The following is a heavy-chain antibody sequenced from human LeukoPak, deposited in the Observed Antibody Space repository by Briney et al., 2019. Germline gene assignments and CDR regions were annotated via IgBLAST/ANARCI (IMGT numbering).Heavy chain of an antibody. D-gene: IGHD5-18*01. J-gene: IGHJ4*02. Sequence: GASVKVSCKASGGTFSSYAISWVRQAPGQGLEWMGIINPSGGSTSYAQKFQGRVTMTRDMSTSTVYMELSSLRSEDTAVYYCARGYSYGYWGQGTLVTVSS. CDR2: INPSGGST. CDR3: ARGYSYGY. V-gene: IGHV1-46*01. CDR1: GGTFSSYA.